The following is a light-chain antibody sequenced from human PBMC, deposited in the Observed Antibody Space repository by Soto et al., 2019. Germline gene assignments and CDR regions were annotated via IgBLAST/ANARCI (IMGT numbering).Light chain of an antibody. V-gene: IGKV1-39*01. Sequence: DIQMTQSPSSLSASVGERVTITCRASHSISSYLNWYQQKPGKAPKLLIYAASSLQSGVPSRFSGSGSGTDFTLTISSLQPEDFATYYCQQSYSTLRYTFGQGTKLEIK. CDR2: AAS. CDR1: HSISSY. J-gene: IGKJ2*01. CDR3: QQSYSTLRYT.